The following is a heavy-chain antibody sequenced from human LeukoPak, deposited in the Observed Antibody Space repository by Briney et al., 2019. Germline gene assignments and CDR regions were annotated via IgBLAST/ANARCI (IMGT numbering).Heavy chain of an antibody. CDR1: GFTVSSNY. CDR2: IYSGGST. J-gene: IGHJ4*02. Sequence: GGSLRLSCAASGFTVSSNYMSWVRQAPGKGLEWVSVIYSGGSTYYADSVKGRFTISRDNSKNTLYLQMNSLRAEDTAVYYCARESSTQQLGGYYFDYWGQGTLVTVSS. CDR3: ARESSTQQLGGYYFDY. V-gene: IGHV3-66*01. D-gene: IGHD6-13*01.